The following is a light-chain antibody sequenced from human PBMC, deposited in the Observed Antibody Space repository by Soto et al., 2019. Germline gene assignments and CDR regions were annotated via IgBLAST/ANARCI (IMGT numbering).Light chain of an antibody. J-gene: IGKJ1*01. CDR1: QDISSY. CDR3: QQSYSTPWT. CDR2: AAS. Sequence: DIQMTQSPSSLSASVGDRVTITCRASQDISSYSNWYQQKPGKAPRLLIHAASSLQSGVPSRFSGSGSGTDFTLTISSLQPEDFAIYYCQQSYSTPWTFGQGTKVEIK. V-gene: IGKV1-39*01.